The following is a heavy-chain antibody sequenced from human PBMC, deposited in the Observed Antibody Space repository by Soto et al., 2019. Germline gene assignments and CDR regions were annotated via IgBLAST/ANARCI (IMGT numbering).Heavy chain of an antibody. CDR2: ISSNGGST. CDR3: GNRLWFGESHCLDG. D-gene: IGHD3-10*01. Sequence: GGSLRLSCSASGFTFSSYAMHWVRHAPGKGLEYVSAISSNGGSTYYADSVKGRFTISRDNSKNTLYLQMSSLRAEDTAVYYCGNRLWFGESHCLDGWGQGTTVTVSS. CDR1: GFTFSSYA. J-gene: IGHJ6*02. V-gene: IGHV3-64D*06.